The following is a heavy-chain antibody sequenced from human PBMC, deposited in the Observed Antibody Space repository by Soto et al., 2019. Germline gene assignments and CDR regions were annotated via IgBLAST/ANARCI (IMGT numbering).Heavy chain of an antibody. V-gene: IGHV4-39*01. D-gene: IGHD4-17*01. Sequence: SETLSPTCTVPGGAISSSSYYWGWIRQPPGKGPEWIGGLYYSGRSYYNPSPKSRVTMSVDTSKNQFSLTLNSVTAADAAVYYCARQRTTVVTQSYFDHWGQGTLVTVSS. CDR3: ARQRTTVVTQSYFDH. CDR1: GGAISSSSYY. J-gene: IGHJ4*02. CDR2: LYYSGRS.